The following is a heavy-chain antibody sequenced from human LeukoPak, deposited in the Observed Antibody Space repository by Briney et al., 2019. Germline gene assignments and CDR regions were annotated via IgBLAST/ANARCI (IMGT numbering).Heavy chain of an antibody. CDR3: AKARPGGCSGGSCYPLSTRFDP. D-gene: IGHD2-15*01. J-gene: IGHJ5*02. V-gene: IGHV3-23*01. CDR2: ISGSGGST. Sequence: GGSLRLSCAASGFTFSSYAMSWVRQAPGKGLEWVSAISGSGGSTYYADSVKGRFTIPRDNSKNTLYLQMNSLRAEDTAVYYCAKARPGGCSGGSCYPLSTRFDPWGQGTLVTVSS. CDR1: GFTFSSYA.